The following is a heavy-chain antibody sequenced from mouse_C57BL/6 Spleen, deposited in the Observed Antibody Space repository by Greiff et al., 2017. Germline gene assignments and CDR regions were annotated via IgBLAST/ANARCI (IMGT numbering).Heavy chain of an antibody. CDR3: AKTGGSSPWYFDV. D-gene: IGHD1-1*01. CDR1: GFSLTSYG. J-gene: IGHJ1*03. Sequence: QVQLKESGPGLVQPSQSLSITCTVSGFSLTSYGVHWVRQSPGKGLEWLGVIWRGGSTDYNAAFMSRLSITKDNSKSQVFFKMNSRQADDTAIYYCAKTGGSSPWYFDVWGTGTTVTGSS. V-gene: IGHV2-5*01. CDR2: IWRGGST.